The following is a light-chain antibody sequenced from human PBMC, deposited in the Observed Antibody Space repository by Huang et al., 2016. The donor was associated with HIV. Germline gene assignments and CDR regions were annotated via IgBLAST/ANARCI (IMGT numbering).Light chain of an antibody. J-gene: IGKJ1*01. CDR1: QSVSVY. CDR2: NAS. V-gene: IGKV3-11*01. CDR3: QQRSDWPPT. Sequence: EIVLAQSPVTLSLSPGERATIACRASQSVSVYLAWYQQKAGQPPRLRIYNASNRATGIPSRFRGSGSGTDVTLTISSLEPEDFAVYYCQQRSDWPPTFGRGTKVEIK.